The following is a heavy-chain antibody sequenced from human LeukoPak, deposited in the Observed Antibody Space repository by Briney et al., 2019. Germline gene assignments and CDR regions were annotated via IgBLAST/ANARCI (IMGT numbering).Heavy chain of an antibody. CDR3: AGGVDYYDSSGYYFDY. CDR2: INHSGST. Sequence: SETLSLTCAVYGGSFSGYYWSWIRQPPGKGLEWIGEINHSGSTNYNPSLKSRVTISVDTSKNQFSLKLSSVTAADTAVYYCAGGVDYYDSSGYYFDYWGQGTLVTVSS. CDR1: GGSFSGYY. J-gene: IGHJ4*02. D-gene: IGHD3-22*01. V-gene: IGHV4-34*01.